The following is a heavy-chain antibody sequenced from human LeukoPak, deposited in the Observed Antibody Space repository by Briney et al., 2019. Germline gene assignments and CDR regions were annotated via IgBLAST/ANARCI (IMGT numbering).Heavy chain of an antibody. Sequence: PSETLSLTCTVSGYSISSGYYWGWTRQPPGKGLEWIGSIYHSGSTYYNPSLKSRVTISVDTSKNQFSLKLSSVTAADTAVYYCAREIVTTYNWFDPWGQGTLVTVSS. D-gene: IGHD4-17*01. V-gene: IGHV4-38-2*02. CDR3: AREIVTTYNWFDP. CDR2: IYHSGST. CDR1: GYSISSGYY. J-gene: IGHJ5*02.